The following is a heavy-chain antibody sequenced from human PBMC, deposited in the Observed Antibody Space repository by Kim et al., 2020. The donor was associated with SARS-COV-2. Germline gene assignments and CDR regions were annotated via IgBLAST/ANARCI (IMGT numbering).Heavy chain of an antibody. CDR3: AREGYSYGYWVY. CDR1: GYTFTSYA. D-gene: IGHD5-18*01. J-gene: IGHJ4*02. V-gene: IGHV1-3*01. Sequence: ASVKVSCKASGYTFTSYAMHWVRQAPGQRLEWMGWINAGNGNTKYSQKFQGRVTITRDTSASTAYMELSSLRSEDTAVYYCAREGYSYGYWVYWGQGTLVTVST. CDR2: INAGNGNT.